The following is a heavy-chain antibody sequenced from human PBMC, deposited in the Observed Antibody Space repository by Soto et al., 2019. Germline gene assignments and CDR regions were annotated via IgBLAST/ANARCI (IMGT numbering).Heavy chain of an antibody. D-gene: IGHD6-13*01. V-gene: IGHV4-31*03. Sequence: KPSETLSLTCTVSGGSISSGGYYWSWIRQHPGKGLEWIGYIYYSGSTYYNPSLKSRVTISVDTSKNQFSLKLSSVTAADTAVYYCASSSFYYYYGMDVWGQGTTVTVSS. CDR2: IYYSGST. CDR3: ASSSFYYYYGMDV. CDR1: GGSISSGGYY. J-gene: IGHJ6*02.